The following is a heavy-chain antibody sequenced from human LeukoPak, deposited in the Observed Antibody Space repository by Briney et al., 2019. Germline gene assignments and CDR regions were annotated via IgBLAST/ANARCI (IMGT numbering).Heavy chain of an antibody. Sequence: GGSLRLSCAASGFTVSSNYMSWVRQAPGKGLEWVSVIYSGGSTYYADSVKGRSTISRDNSKNTLYLQMNSLRAEDTAVYYCARQAATRYYYYYMDVWGKGTTVTVSS. CDR3: ARQAATRYYYYYMDV. J-gene: IGHJ6*03. D-gene: IGHD2-15*01. V-gene: IGHV3-53*01. CDR1: GFTVSSNY. CDR2: IYSGGST.